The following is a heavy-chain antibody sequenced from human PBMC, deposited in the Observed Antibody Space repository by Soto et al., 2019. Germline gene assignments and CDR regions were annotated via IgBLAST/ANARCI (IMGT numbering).Heavy chain of an antibody. CDR3: ARGRLHLGELSFNYLDF. CDR2: INHRGTT. J-gene: IGHJ4*02. CDR1: GASFNDYV. V-gene: IGHV4-34*01. D-gene: IGHD3-16*02. Sequence: SETLSLTCAVYGASFNDYVWSWIRQPTGKGLEWIGEINHRGTTNYIPSLKRRVTVSVDTSKNQFSLKLISVTAADTAVYFCARGRLHLGELSFNYLDFWGQGTPVTVS.